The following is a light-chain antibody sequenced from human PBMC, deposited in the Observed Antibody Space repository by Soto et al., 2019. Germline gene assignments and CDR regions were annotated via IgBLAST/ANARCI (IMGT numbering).Light chain of an antibody. CDR2: KAS. V-gene: IGKV1-5*03. J-gene: IGKJ2*01. Sequence: DIQMTQSPSTLSASVGNTVTITCRASQRMSGWLAWHQQKPGKAPKLLIYKASTLESGVPSRFSGSGSGTEFTLTISSLQPDDFATYFCQQYNSYWYTFGQGTKVDIK. CDR3: QQYNSYWYT. CDR1: QRMSGW.